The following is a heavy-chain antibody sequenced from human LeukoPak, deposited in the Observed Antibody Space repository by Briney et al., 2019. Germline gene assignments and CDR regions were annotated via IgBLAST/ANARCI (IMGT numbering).Heavy chain of an antibody. Sequence: RQSMTLSCAVSASTLSDSPIHWVSHASRGWLEWVGRVREKINNYAAACAASVKGRFIVSRDDSENTAYLQMSSLRTEDTAIYYCTRQNPGAGSHGYWGQGTLVTVSS. CDR3: TRQNPGAGSHGY. D-gene: IGHD3-10*01. J-gene: IGHJ4*02. CDR2: VREKINNYAA. CDR1: ASTLSDSP. V-gene: IGHV3-73*01.